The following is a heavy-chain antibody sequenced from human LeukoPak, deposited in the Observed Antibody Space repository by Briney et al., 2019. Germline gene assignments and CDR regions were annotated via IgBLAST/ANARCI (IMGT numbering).Heavy chain of an antibody. J-gene: IGHJ6*02. CDR2: IYPGDSDT. D-gene: IGHD2-15*01. CDR1: GYSFTSYW. V-gene: IGHV5-51*01. Sequence: GESLQISCKGSGYSFTSYWIGWVRQMPGKGLEWMGIIYPGDSDTRYSPSFQGQVTISADKSISTAYLQWSSLKASDTAMYYCARAPPASYCSGGSCYFEYYYGMDAWGQGTTVTVSS. CDR3: ARAPPASYCSGGSCYFEYYYGMDA.